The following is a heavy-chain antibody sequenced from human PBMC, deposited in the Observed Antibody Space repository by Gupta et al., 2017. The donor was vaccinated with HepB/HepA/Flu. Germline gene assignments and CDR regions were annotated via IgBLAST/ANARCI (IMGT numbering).Heavy chain of an antibody. CDR3: ARLSGTRWFDP. J-gene: IGHJ5*02. D-gene: IGHD3-3*01. V-gene: IGHV4-59*01. CDR2: ICYSGST. CDR1: GGSISSYY. Sequence: QVQLQESGPGLVKPSETLSLTCTVSGGSISSYYWSWIRQPPGKGLEWIGYICYSGSTNYNPSLKSRVTISVDTSKNQFSLKLSSVTAADTAVYYCARLSGTRWFDPWGQGTLVTVSS.